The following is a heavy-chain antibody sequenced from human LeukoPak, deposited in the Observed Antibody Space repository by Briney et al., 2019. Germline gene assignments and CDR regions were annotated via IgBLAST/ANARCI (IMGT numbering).Heavy chain of an antibody. CDR1: GFTFNSYA. CDR3: ARVNYGSGSYPPEYYFDY. D-gene: IGHD3-10*01. Sequence: GGSLRLSCAASGFTFNSYAMHWVRQAPGKGLEYVSAISSNEIGTYYANSVEGRFTISRDNSKNTLYLQMGSLRPEDTAVYYCARVNYGSGSYPPEYYFDYWGQGTLVPVSS. V-gene: IGHV3-64*01. CDR2: ISSNEIGT. J-gene: IGHJ4*02.